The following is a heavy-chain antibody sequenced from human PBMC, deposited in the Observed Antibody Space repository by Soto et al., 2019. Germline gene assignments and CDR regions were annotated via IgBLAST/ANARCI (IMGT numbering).Heavy chain of an antibody. CDR2: INHSGST. D-gene: IGHD6-19*01. Sequence: PSETLSLTCAVYGGSFSGYYWSWIRQPPGKGLEWIGEINHSGSTNYNPSLKSRVTISVDTSKNQFSLKLSSVTAADTAVYYCARVLRRGWYFTGRSFDYWGQGTLVTVS. CDR1: GGSFSGYY. CDR3: ARVLRRGWYFTGRSFDY. V-gene: IGHV4-34*01. J-gene: IGHJ4*02.